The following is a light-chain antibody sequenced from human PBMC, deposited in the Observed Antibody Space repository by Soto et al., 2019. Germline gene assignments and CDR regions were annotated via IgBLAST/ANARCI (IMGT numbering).Light chain of an antibody. CDR2: ANI. J-gene: IGLJ1*01. V-gene: IGLV1-40*01. CDR1: SSNIGANYD. CDR3: QSYDSSLSGYV. Sequence: QPVLTQPPSVSGAPGQRVTISCTGSSSNIGANYDVHWYQQLPGTAPKLLIYANINRPSGVPGRFSGSKSGTSASLAITGLQAEDEADYYCQSYDSSLSGYVFGTGTKLTVL.